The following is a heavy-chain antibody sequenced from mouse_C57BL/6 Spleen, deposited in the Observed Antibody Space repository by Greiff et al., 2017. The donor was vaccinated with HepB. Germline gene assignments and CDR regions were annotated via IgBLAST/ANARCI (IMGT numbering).Heavy chain of an antibody. CDR2: IYPGDGDT. CDR1: GYAFSSYW. V-gene: IGHV1-80*01. CDR3: ARPSSYYSNYEGYYFDY. D-gene: IGHD2-5*01. J-gene: IGHJ2*01. Sequence: QVQLQQSGAELVKPGASVKISCKASGYAFSSYWMNWVKQRPGKGLECIGQIYPGDGDTNYNQKFKGKSTLTVDKSSSTAYMQLSSLTSEDSAVYYCARPSSYYSNYEGYYFDYWGQGTTLTVSS.